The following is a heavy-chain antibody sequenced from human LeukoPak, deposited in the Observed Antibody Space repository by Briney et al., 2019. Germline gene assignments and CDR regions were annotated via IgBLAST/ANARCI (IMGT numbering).Heavy chain of an antibody. CDR2: ISAYNGNT. Sequence: ASVKVSCKASGYTFTCYYMHWVRQAPGQGLEWMGWISAYNGNTNYAQKLQGRVTMTTDTSTSTAYMELRSLRSDDTAVYYCARCLTMVRGVDYWGQGTLVTVSS. D-gene: IGHD3-10*01. CDR1: GYTFTCYY. V-gene: IGHV1-18*04. CDR3: ARCLTMVRGVDY. J-gene: IGHJ4*02.